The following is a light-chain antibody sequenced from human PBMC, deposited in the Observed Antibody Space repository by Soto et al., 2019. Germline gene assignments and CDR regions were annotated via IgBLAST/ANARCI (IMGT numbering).Light chain of an antibody. CDR3: HHYVGSSWA. V-gene: IGKV3-20*01. Sequence: EIVLTQSPGTLSLSPGERATLSCRASQSVNRFLAWFQQKPGQAPRLLIYGASNRATGIPDRFSGSGSETDFTLIITRLEPEDSAVYYCHHYVGSSWAFGQGTKVEIK. CDR1: QSVNRF. CDR2: GAS. J-gene: IGKJ1*01.